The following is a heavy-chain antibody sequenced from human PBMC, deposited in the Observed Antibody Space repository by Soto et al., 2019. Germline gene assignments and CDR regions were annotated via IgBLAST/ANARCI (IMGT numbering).Heavy chain of an antibody. CDR3: AKDRLIGEAQYYYYGMDV. V-gene: IGHV3-23*01. D-gene: IGHD3-10*01. J-gene: IGHJ6*02. Sequence: PGGSLRLSCAASGFTFSSYAMSWVRQAPGKGLEWVSAISGSGGSTYYADSVKGRFTISRDNSKNTLYLQMNSLRAEDTAIYYCAKDRLIGEAQYYYYGMDVWGQGTTVTVSS. CDR1: GFTFSSYA. CDR2: ISGSGGST.